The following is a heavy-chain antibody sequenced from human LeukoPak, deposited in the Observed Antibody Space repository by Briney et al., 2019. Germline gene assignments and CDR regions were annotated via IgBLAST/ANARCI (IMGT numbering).Heavy chain of an antibody. Sequence: SETLSLTCAVSGGSISSGGYSWSWIRQPPGKGLEWIGYIYHSWSTYYNPSLKSRVTISVDTSKNQFSLKLTSVTAADTAVYYCARPLGQGNEYGMDVWGQGTTVTVSS. CDR3: ARPLGQGNEYGMDV. V-gene: IGHV4-30-2*01. J-gene: IGHJ6*02. D-gene: IGHD1-1*01. CDR2: IYHSWST. CDR1: GGSISSGGYS.